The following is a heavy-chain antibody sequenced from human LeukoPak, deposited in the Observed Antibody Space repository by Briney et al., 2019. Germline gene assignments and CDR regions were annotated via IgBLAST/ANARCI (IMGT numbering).Heavy chain of an antibody. CDR3: AREGYSSGWLAFDI. CDR1: GFTFDDYA. Sequence: GGSLRLSCAASGFTFDDYAMHWVRQAPGKGLEWVSGMSWNGVSIGYADSVKGRFTISRDNAKNTYLQMNSLRAEDTAVYYCAREGYSSGWLAFDIWGQGTMVTVSA. D-gene: IGHD6-19*01. CDR2: MSWNGVSI. V-gene: IGHV3-9*01. J-gene: IGHJ3*02.